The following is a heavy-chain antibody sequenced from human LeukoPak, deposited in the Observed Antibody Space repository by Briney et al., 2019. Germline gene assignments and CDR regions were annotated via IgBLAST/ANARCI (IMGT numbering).Heavy chain of an antibody. D-gene: IGHD3-10*01. J-gene: IGHJ4*02. Sequence: SETLSLICAVYGGSFSGYYWSWIRQPPGKGLEWIGEINHSGSTNYNPSLKSRVTISVDTSKNQFSLKLSSVTAADTAVYYCARERRYYYGSGSYYLFDYWGQGTLVTVSS. CDR2: INHSGST. V-gene: IGHV4-34*01. CDR1: GGSFSGYY. CDR3: ARERRYYYGSGSYYLFDY.